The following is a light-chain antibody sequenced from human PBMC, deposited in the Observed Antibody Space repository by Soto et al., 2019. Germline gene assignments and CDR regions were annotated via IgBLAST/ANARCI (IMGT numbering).Light chain of an antibody. V-gene: IGLV2-8*01. CDR1: STDVGSYNY. Sequence: QSVLTQPPSASGSPGQSVTISCTGTSTDVGSYNYVSWYQQHPGKAPKLMIYEVSKRPSGVPDRFSGSKSGNTASLTVSGLQAEDEADYYCSSYTTSPAFYVFGTGTKVTVL. CDR3: SSYTTSPAFYV. CDR2: EVS. J-gene: IGLJ1*01.